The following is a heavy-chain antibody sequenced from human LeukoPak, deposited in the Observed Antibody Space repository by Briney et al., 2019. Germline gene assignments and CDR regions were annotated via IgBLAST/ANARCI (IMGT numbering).Heavy chain of an antibody. D-gene: IGHD3-10*01. CDR2: ISGSGGST. CDR3: ARDNSGSYSFVDY. J-gene: IGHJ4*02. Sequence: GGSLRLSCAASGFTFSSYAMSWVRQAPGKGLEWVSAISGSGGSTYYADSVKGRFTISRDNSKNTLYLQMNSLRAEDTAVFYCARDNSGSYSFVDYWGQGTLVTVSS. CDR1: GFTFSSYA. V-gene: IGHV3-23*01.